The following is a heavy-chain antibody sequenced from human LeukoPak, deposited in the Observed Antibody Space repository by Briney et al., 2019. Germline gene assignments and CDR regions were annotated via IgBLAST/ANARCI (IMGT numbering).Heavy chain of an antibody. D-gene: IGHD3-10*01. CDR1: GVTFSSYG. V-gene: IGHV3-30*02. J-gene: IGHJ4*02. CDR3: AKVLWFGELSLALDY. Sequence: GGSLRLSCVASGVTFSSYGMHWVRQAPGKGLEWGALIRYDGSNKYYADSVKGRFTISIDNSKNTLYLQMNSLRAEDTAVYYCAKVLWFGELSLALDYWGQGTLVTVSS. CDR2: IRYDGSNK.